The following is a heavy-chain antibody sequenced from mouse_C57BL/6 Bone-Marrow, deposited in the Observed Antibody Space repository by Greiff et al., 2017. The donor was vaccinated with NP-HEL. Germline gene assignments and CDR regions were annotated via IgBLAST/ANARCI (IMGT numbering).Heavy chain of an antibody. J-gene: IGHJ3*01. V-gene: IGHV2-6*01. CDR1: GFSLTSYG. CDR2: IWGVGST. CDR3: ASDDGNYGGFAY. D-gene: IGHD2-1*01. Sequence: VHLVESGPGLVAPSQCLSITCTVSGFSLTSYGVDWVRQSPGKGLEWLGVIWGVGSTNYNSALKSRLSISKDNSKSQVFLKMNSLQTDDTAMYYCASDDGNYGGFAYWGQGTLVTVSA.